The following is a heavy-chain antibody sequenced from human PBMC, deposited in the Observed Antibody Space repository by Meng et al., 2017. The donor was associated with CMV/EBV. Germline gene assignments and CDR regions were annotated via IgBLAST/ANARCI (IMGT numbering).Heavy chain of an antibody. Sequence: GGSLRLSCAASGFTFSSYAMSWVRQAPGKGLEWVSSISSSSSYIYYADSVKGRFTISRDNAKNSLYLQMNSLRAEDTAVYYCARVPYGSGSYLGYYGMDVWGQGTTVTVSS. CDR3: ARVPYGSGSYLGYYGMDV. V-gene: IGHV3-21*01. CDR1: GFTFSSYA. D-gene: IGHD3-10*01. CDR2: ISSSSSYI. J-gene: IGHJ6*02.